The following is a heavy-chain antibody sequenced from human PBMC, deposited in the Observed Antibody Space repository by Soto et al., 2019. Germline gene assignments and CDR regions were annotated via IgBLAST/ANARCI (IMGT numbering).Heavy chain of an antibody. D-gene: IGHD1-20*01. CDR3: ARDRGYNWNENNFDY. J-gene: IGHJ4*02. Sequence: AASLKVSCKASGYTFTGYYMHWVRQAPGQGLEWMGWINPNSGGTNYAQKFQGRVTMTRDTSISTAYMELSRLRSDDTAVYYCARDRGYNWNENNFDYWGQGTLVTVSS. CDR1: GYTFTGYY. CDR2: INPNSGGT. V-gene: IGHV1-2*02.